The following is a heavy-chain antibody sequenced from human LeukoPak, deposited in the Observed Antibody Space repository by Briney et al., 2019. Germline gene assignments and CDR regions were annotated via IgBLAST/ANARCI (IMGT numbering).Heavy chain of an antibody. CDR3: ARGQQWFDP. CDR1: GGSISSYY. CDR2: TSSGGTT. V-gene: IGHV4-59*08. J-gene: IGHJ5*02. D-gene: IGHD6-13*01. Sequence: SETLSLTCTVSGGSISSYYWSWIRQPPGKGLEWIGYTSSGGTTKCNPSLKSRLTISVDTSKNQFSLKLTSVTAADTAVYYCARGQQWFDPWGQGTLVTVSS.